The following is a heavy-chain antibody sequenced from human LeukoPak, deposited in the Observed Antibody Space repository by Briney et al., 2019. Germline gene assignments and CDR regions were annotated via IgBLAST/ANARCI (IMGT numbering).Heavy chain of an antibody. CDR1: GFTFSSYA. D-gene: IGHD3-3*01. J-gene: IGHJ6*02. CDR2: ISGSGGST. CDR3: AKRGRSGYFERYYYGMDV. V-gene: IGHV3-23*01. Sequence: GGSLRLSRAASGFTFSSYAMSWVRQAPGKGLEWVSAISGSGGSTYYADSVKGRFTISRDNSKNTLYLQMNSLRAEDTAVYYCAKRGRSGYFERYYYGMDVWGQGTTVTVSS.